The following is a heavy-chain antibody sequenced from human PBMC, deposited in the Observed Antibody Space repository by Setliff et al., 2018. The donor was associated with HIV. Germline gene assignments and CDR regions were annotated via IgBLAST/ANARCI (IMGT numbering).Heavy chain of an antibody. J-gene: IGHJ4*02. CDR3: ARVIQSSSFPFEC. V-gene: IGHV4-4*02. CDR2: IDESGTT. CDR1: GASISTSRW. Sequence: PSETLSLTCIVSGASISTSRWWSWVRQPPGKRPQWIGEIDESGTTNYNPSLKSRATISVDTSKTQFSLNLTSVTAADTAIYYCARVIQSSSFPFECWGQGALVTVSS. D-gene: IGHD3-22*01.